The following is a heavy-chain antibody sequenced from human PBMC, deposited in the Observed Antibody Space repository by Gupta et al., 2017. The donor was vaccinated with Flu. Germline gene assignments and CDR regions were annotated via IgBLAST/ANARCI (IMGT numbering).Heavy chain of an antibody. V-gene: IGHV1-8*01. CDR2: MNPNSGNT. CDR1: GYTFTSYD. Sequence: QVQLVQSGAEVKKPGASVKVSCKASGYTFTSYDINWVRQATGQGLEWMGWMNPNSGNTGYAQKFQGRVTMTRNTSISTAYMELSSLRSEDTAVYYCARVRSYDILTGYHGDAFDIWGQGTMVTVSS. J-gene: IGHJ3*02. CDR3: ARVRSYDILTGYHGDAFDI. D-gene: IGHD3-9*01.